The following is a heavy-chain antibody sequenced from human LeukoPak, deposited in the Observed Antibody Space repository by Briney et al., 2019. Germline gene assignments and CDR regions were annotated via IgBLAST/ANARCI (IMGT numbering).Heavy chain of an antibody. Sequence: ASVKVSCKASGYTFTSYGISWVRQAPGQGLEWMGWISAYNGNTNYAQKLQGRVTMTTDTPTSTAYMELRSLRSDDTAVYYCARDSPIYYDSSGYYRPLDYWGQGTLVTVSS. CDR1: GYTFTSYG. V-gene: IGHV1-18*01. D-gene: IGHD3-22*01. CDR2: ISAYNGNT. CDR3: ARDSPIYYDSSGYYRPLDY. J-gene: IGHJ4*02.